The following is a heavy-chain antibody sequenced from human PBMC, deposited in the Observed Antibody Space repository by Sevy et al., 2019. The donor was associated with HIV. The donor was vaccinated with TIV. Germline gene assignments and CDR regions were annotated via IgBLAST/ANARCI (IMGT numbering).Heavy chain of an antibody. CDR2: INAGNGNT. D-gene: IGHD1-7*01. CDR1: GYTFTSYA. Sequence: AASVKVSCKASGYTFTSYAMHWVRQAPGQRLEWMGWINAGNGNTKYSQKFQGRVTITRDTSASTAYMELSSLRSEDTAVYYCARAYNWNYDLGYWGQGTLVTVSS. J-gene: IGHJ4*02. V-gene: IGHV1-3*01. CDR3: ARAYNWNYDLGY.